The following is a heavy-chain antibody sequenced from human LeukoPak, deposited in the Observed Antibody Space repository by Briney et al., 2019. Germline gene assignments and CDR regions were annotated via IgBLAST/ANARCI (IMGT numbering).Heavy chain of an antibody. CDR2: IRYDGSKK. CDR1: AFTLSSYG. D-gene: IGHD3-16*01. J-gene: IGHJ6*01. CDR3: ANSLPYYDCMDV. Sequence: AGRSLRLSFSPSAFTLSSYGTHWVRQAPRRGLGRVSFIRYDGSKKNYADSLKGRFTIPRDNSKNTLYLQMNSLRAEDTGVYYCANSLPYYDCMDVWGKGTTVTISS. V-gene: IGHV3-30*02.